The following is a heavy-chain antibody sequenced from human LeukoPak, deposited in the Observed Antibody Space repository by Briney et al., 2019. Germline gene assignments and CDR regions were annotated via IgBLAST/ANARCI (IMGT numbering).Heavy chain of an antibody. V-gene: IGHV1-2*04. CDR1: GYTFTAYY. CDR2: INPSTGDT. D-gene: IGHD2-21*01. J-gene: IGHJ6*02. Sequence: ASVKVSCKASGYTFTAYYIHWLRQAPGQGLEWLGWINPSTGDTNYAQKFQGWVTVTRDTSISTAYMELSRLKSDDAAVYYCARAGGGDSYGLDVWGQGTTVTVSS. CDR3: ARAGGGDSYGLDV.